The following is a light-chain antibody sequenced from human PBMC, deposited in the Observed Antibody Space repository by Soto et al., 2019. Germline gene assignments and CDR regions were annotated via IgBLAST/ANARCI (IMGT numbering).Light chain of an antibody. CDR3: QQYNNWPPYT. J-gene: IGKJ2*01. Sequence: EIVMTQSPATLSVFPGERATLSCRASQSISSNFSWYQQKPGQPPRRLLYGASARATVITARFIGSGSGTEFTLTLSRLQSEDFSVYYCQQYNNWPPYTFGQGTKLEIK. CDR1: QSISSN. V-gene: IGKV3-15*01. CDR2: GAS.